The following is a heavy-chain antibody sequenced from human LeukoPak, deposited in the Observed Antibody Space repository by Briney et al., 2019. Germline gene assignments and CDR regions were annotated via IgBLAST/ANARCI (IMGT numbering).Heavy chain of an antibody. J-gene: IGHJ5*02. CDR1: GGSISSYY. Sequence: SETLSLTCTVSGGSISSYYWSWIRQPPGKGLEWIGYIYYSGSTNYNPSLKSRVTISVDTSKNQFSLKLSSVTTADTAVYYCARTTAMVSRWFDPWGQGTLVTVSS. CDR2: IYYSGST. V-gene: IGHV4-59*01. D-gene: IGHD5-18*01. CDR3: ARTTAMVSRWFDP.